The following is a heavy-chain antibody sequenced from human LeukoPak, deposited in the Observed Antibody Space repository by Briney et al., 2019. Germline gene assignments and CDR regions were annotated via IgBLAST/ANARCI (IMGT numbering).Heavy chain of an antibody. V-gene: IGHV4-34*01. J-gene: IGHJ4*02. CDR3: ARDRYYYGSGSYSVGDY. Sequence: PSETLSLTCAVYGGSFSGSYWSWIRQPPGKGLEWIGEINHSGSTNYNPSLKSRVTISVDTSKNQFSLKLSSVTAADTAVYYCARDRYYYGSGSYSVGDYWGQGTLVTVSS. CDR2: INHSGST. D-gene: IGHD3-10*01. CDR1: GGSFSGSY.